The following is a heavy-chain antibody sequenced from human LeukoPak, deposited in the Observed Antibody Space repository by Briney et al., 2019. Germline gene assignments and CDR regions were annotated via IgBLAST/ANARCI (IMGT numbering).Heavy chain of an antibody. CDR3: ARETYCSSTSCYIV. CDR2: ITSGGTTM. J-gene: IGHJ6*02. CDR1: GFIFRNYG. Sequence: PGGSLRLSCAASGFIFRNYGMNWVRQAPRRGLEWVSYITSGGTTMYYADSVKGRFTISRDNAKNSLYLQMNSLRAEDTAVYYCARETYCSSTSCYIVWGQGTTVTVSS. V-gene: IGHV3-48*03. D-gene: IGHD2-2*02.